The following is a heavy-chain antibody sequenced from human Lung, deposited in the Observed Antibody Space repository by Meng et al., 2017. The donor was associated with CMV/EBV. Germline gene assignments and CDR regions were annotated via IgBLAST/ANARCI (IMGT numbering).Heavy chain of an antibody. J-gene: IGHJ4*02. CDR1: VFTFGSYA. CDR2: IYSVGSST. V-gene: IGHV3-23*03. D-gene: IGHD2-2*01. Sequence: GGSLRLXXAASVFTFGSYAMSWVRQAQGEGLEWVSFIYSVGSSTYYADSVKGRLTISRDNSKNTLYLQMHSLRAEDTAVNYGAKVRRYCSSTSCSPLHYWGQGTLVXVSS. CDR3: AKVRRYCSSTSCSPLHY.